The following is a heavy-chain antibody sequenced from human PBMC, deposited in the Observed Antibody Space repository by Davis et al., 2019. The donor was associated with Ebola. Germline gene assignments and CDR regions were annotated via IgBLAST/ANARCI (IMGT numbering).Heavy chain of an antibody. D-gene: IGHD3-10*01. CDR1: GFIFSNYG. Sequence: PGGSLRLSCAASGFIFSNYGMHWVRQAPGKGLEWVAFIQYDGSNEYYTDSVKGRFIISRDISKNTLSLQMNGLRPEDTAVYYCAKVMARGLIVAYYGMDVWGQGTTVIVSS. V-gene: IGHV3-30*02. CDR2: IQYDGSNE. CDR3: AKVMARGLIVAYYGMDV. J-gene: IGHJ6*02.